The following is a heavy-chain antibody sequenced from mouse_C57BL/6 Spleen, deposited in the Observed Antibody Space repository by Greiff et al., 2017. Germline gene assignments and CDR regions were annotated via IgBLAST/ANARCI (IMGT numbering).Heavy chain of an antibody. V-gene: IGHV5-4*01. J-gene: IGHJ1*03. Sequence: EVQVVESGGGLVKPGGSLKLSCAASGFTFSSYAMSWVRQTPEKRLEWVATISDGGSYTYYPDNVKGRFTISRDNAKNNLYLQMSHLKSEDTAMDYCAREGYYGSSDFDVWGTGTTVTVAS. CDR3: AREGYYGSSDFDV. D-gene: IGHD1-1*01. CDR2: ISDGGSYT. CDR1: GFTFSSYA.